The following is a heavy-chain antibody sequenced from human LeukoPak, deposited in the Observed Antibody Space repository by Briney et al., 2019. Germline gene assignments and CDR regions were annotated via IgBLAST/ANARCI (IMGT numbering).Heavy chain of an antibody. V-gene: IGHV3-15*01. CDR1: GFTFTNTW. CDR2: IKSKTDGETT. D-gene: IGHD6-13*01. Sequence: GGSLRLSCTASGFTFTNTWMSWVRQAPGKGLEWVGLIKSKTDGETTDYAAPVKGRFTISRDDSKNTLYLQMNSLKSEDTAVYYCARDLPGIAGDWGQGALVAVSS. CDR3: ARDLPGIAGD. J-gene: IGHJ4*02.